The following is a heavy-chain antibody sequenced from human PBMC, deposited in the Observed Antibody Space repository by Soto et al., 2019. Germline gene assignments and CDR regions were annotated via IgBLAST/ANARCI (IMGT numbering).Heavy chain of an antibody. CDR1: GSSISSSSYY. V-gene: IGHV4-39*01. CDR3: ARHSPQTVAGIYYYYGMDV. Sequence: SATLSLTCTFSGSSISSSSYYWGWIRQPPGQGLEWIGSIYYSGSTYYNPSLKSRVTISVDTSKNQFSLKLSSVTAADTAVYYCARHSPQTVAGIYYYYGMDVWGQGTTVTVS. D-gene: IGHD6-19*01. CDR2: IYYSGST. J-gene: IGHJ6*02.